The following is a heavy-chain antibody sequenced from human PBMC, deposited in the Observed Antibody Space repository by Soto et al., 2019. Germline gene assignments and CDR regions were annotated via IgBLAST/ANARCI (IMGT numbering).Heavy chain of an antibody. Sequence: QVQLQESGPGLVRPSQTLSLTCTVSGGSISSGDYYWSWIRQPPGKGLEWIGYISNSGTAYYNPSLKSRVTISVDTSKNQFFLDLQSVVAADTAVYFCAREGGDIVQVPYYWGQGTLITVSS. D-gene: IGHD2-15*01. CDR2: ISNSGTA. CDR1: GGSISSGDYY. CDR3: AREGGDIVQVPYY. J-gene: IGHJ4*02. V-gene: IGHV4-30-4*01.